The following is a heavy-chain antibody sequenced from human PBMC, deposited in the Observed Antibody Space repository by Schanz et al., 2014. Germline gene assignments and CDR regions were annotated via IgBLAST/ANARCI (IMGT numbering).Heavy chain of an antibody. V-gene: IGHV3-74*02. CDR2: INGDGSRT. J-gene: IGHJ4*02. CDR3: ARIGGSVFDY. CDR1: GFSVGNKY. Sequence: EVQLLESGGGLVQPGGSLRLSCAASGFSVGNKYMNWVRQAPGKGLVWVSRINGDGSRTAYADSVKGRFTISRDNAKNTLYLQMNSLRAEDTAVYYCARIGGSVFDYWAQGTLVTVSS. D-gene: IGHD3-10*01.